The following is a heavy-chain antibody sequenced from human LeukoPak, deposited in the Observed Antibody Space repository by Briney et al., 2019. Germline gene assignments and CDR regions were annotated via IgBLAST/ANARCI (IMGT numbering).Heavy chain of an antibody. CDR3: AKDLLVGIAAAVADY. CDR1: GFTVSSNY. D-gene: IGHD6-13*01. V-gene: IGHV3-23*01. CDR2: ISGSGGST. Sequence: GGSLRLSCAASGFTVSSNYMSWVRQAPGKGLEWVSAISGSGGSTYYADSVKGRFTISRDNSKNTLCLQMNSLRAEDTAVYYCAKDLLVGIAAAVADYWGQGTLVTVSS. J-gene: IGHJ4*02.